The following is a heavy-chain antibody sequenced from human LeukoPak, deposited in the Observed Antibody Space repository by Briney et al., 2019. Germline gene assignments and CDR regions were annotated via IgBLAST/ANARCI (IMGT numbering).Heavy chain of an antibody. CDR1: GYTFTDYF. J-gene: IGHJ4*02. D-gene: IGHD2-2*01. CDR2: INPKSGGR. Sequence: ASVKVSCKASGYTFTDYFMHWVRQAPGQGLEWMGWINPKSGGRSYAQRFQGRVTMTRDTSISTAYMELSRLRSDDTAVYYCATGERLVPAAMWFDYWGQGTLVTVSS. V-gene: IGHV1-2*02. CDR3: ATGERLVPAAMWFDY.